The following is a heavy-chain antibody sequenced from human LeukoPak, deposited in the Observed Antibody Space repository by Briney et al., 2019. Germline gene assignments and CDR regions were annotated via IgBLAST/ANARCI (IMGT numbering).Heavy chain of an antibody. CDR1: GFTLSSYA. CDR2: ISSSGGAT. V-gene: IGHV3-23*01. D-gene: IGHD3-22*01. J-gene: IGHJ4*02. CDR3: TTHVYYYASGGFFYSDY. Sequence: GGSLRLSCAASGFTLSSYAMSWVRQAPGKGLEWVSTISSSGGATYYADSVKGRFTISRDNSKNTLYLQMNSLKTEDTAVYYCTTHVYYYASGGFFYSDYWGRGTLVTVSS.